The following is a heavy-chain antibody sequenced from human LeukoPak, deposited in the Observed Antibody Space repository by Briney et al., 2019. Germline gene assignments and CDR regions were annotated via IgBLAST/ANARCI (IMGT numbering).Heavy chain of an antibody. CDR1: GYTFRTYG. J-gene: IGHJ5*02. V-gene: IGHV1-18*01. CDR2: ISAYNGNT. D-gene: IGHD1-26*01. CDR3: TRDAYSTSSSGFGP. Sequence: GASVKVSCKASGYTFRTYGINWVRQAPGQGLEWMGWISAYNGNTNYAQKLQGRVTMTTDTSTSTAYMELRSLRSDDTAVYYCTRDAYSTSSSGFGPWGQGTRVTVSS.